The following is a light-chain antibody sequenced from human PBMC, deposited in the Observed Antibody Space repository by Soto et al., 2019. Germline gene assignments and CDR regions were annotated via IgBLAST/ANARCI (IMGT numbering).Light chain of an antibody. J-gene: IGKJ3*01. CDR2: GAS. CDR1: QSVSSSY. CDR3: QQYGSSTIT. V-gene: IGKV3-20*01. Sequence: EIVLTQSPGTLSLSPGERATLSCRASQSVSSSYLAWYQQKPGQAPRLLIYGASSRATGIPDRFSGSGSGIDFTLTISRLEPEDFAVYYCQQYGSSTITFGPGTKVDIK.